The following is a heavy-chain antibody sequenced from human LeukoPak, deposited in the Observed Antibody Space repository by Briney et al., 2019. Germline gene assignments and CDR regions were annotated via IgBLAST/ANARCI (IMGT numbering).Heavy chain of an antibody. CDR1: GDSVSSNSAA. J-gene: IGHJ6*02. Sequence: SQTLSLTCTISGDSVSSNSAAWNWIRQSPSRGLEWLGRTYYRSKWYNDFAVSVKSRITINPDTSKNQFSLQLNSVTPEDTAMYYCARVVWAAAEGYYYGMDVWGQGTTVTVSS. CDR2: TYYRSKWYN. D-gene: IGHD6-13*01. CDR3: ARVVWAAAEGYYYGMDV. V-gene: IGHV6-1*01.